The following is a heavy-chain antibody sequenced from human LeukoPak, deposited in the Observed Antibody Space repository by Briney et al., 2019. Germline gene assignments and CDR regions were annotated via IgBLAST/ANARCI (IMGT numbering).Heavy chain of an antibody. CDR3: ATGITMIVVVNY. J-gene: IGHJ4*02. Sequence: SETLSLTCTVSGGSISSSSYYWGWIRQPPGKGLEWIGSIYYSGSTYYNPSLKSRDTISVDTSKNQFSLKLSSVTAADTAVYYCATGITMIVVVNYWGQGTLVTVSS. V-gene: IGHV4-39*01. CDR2: IYYSGST. CDR1: GGSISSSSYY. D-gene: IGHD3-22*01.